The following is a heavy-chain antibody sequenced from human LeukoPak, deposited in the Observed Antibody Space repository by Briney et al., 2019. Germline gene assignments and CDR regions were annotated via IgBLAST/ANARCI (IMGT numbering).Heavy chain of an antibody. D-gene: IGHD2-2*01. V-gene: IGHV4-4*07. CDR3: ARALRQVVPAAPDY. CDR2: IYTSGST. J-gene: IGHJ4*02. CDR1: GGSISSYY. Sequence: SETLSLTCTVSGGSISSYYWSWIRQPAGKGLEWIGRIYTSGSTNYNPSLKSRVTMSVDTSKNQFSLKLSSVTAADTAVYYCARALRQVVPAAPDYWGQGTLVTVSS.